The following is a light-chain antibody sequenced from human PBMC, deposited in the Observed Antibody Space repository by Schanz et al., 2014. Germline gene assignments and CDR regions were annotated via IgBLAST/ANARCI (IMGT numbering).Light chain of an antibody. V-gene: IGKV3-11*01. CDR2: DAS. J-gene: IGKJ2*01. Sequence: EIVLTQSPATLSLSPGERATLSCRASQSVSTYLAWYQQKPGQAPRLLIYDASSRAAGIPARFRGSGSGTDFTLTISRLEPDDFAVYYCQQYGTLPRTFGQGTRLEIK. CDR3: QQYGTLPRT. CDR1: QSVSTY.